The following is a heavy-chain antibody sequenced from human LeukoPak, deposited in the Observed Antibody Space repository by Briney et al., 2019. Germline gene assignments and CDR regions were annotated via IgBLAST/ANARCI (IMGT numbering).Heavy chain of an antibody. J-gene: IGHJ4*02. CDR1: GGSISSGGYY. CDR2: IYYSGST. Sequence: SQTLSLTCTVSGGSISSGGYYWSWIRQHPGKGLEWIGYIYYSGSTYYNPSLKSRVTISVDTSKNQFSLKLSSVTAADTAVYYCAAESSLSSGYDYFDYWGQGTLVTVSS. D-gene: IGHD3-22*01. V-gene: IGHV4-31*03. CDR3: AAESSLSSGYDYFDY.